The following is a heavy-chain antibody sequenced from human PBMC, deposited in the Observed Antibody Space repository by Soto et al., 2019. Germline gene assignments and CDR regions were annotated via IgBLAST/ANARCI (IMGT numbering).Heavy chain of an antibody. V-gene: IGHV3-48*03. D-gene: IGHD6-19*01. Sequence: EVQLVESGGGLVQPGGSLRLSCEVSGLTSSSEEMNWVRQAPGKGLEWVAYIQNSGSPIHYADSLKGRFTISRDNAKNSLYLQMSSLTAEDTAVYYCARGYHGGWHFGHWGQGALVTVSS. CDR3: ARGYHGGWHFGH. CDR1: GLTSSSEE. J-gene: IGHJ4*02. CDR2: IQNSGSPI.